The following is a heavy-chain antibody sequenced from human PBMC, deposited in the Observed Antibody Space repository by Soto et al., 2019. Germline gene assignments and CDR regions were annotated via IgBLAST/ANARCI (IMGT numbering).Heavy chain of an antibody. V-gene: IGHV1-2*04. CDR1: GYSFTDYH. CDR3: ARGDSTNCSNGVCSFFYNHDMDV. J-gene: IGHJ6*02. D-gene: IGHD2-8*01. Sequence: ASVKVSCKASGYSFTDYHIHWVRQAPGQGLEWLGRINPKSGGTSTAQKFQGWVTMTTDTSISTASMELTRLTSDDTAIYYCARGDSTNCSNGVCSFFYNHDMDVWGQGTTVTV. CDR2: INPKSGGT.